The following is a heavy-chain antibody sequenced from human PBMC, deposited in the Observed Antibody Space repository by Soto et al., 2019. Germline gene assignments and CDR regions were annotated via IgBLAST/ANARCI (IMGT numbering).Heavy chain of an antibody. D-gene: IGHD3-9*01. Sequence: ASVKVSCKASGYTFTGYYMHWVRQAPGQGLEWMGWINPNSGGTNYAQKFQGWVTMTRDTSISTAYMELSRLRSDDTAVYYCARGGMERYFDWLLYSWGQGTLVTVSS. V-gene: IGHV1-2*04. CDR2: INPNSGGT. J-gene: IGHJ5*02. CDR3: ARGGMERYFDWLLYS. CDR1: GYTFTGYY.